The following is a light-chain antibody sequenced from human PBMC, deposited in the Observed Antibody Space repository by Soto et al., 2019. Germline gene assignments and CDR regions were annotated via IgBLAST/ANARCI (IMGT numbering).Light chain of an antibody. CDR1: QDVSND. J-gene: IGKJ1*01. CDR3: QQHYSYPRT. V-gene: IGKV1-17*03. Sequence: DIQMTQSPSARSASVGDGVTITCRASQDVSNDLGWFQQKPGEVPRRLIHAATSMPRGVPSRFGGCGSGTEFTLTISSLQSEDFAVYYCQQHYSYPRTFGQGTKVDIK. CDR2: AAT.